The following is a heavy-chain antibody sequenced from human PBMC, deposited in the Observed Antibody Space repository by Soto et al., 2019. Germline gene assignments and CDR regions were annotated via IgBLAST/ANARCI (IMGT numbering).Heavy chain of an antibody. V-gene: IGHV1-69*13. Sequence: SVKVSCKASGGTFSSYAISWVRQAPGQGLEWMGGIIPIFGTANYAQKFQGRVTITADESTSTAYMELSSLRSEDTAVYYCATDEMAPYYYDSSGYYPHYYGMDVWGQGTTVTVSS. CDR2: IIPIFGTA. J-gene: IGHJ6*02. CDR1: GGTFSSYA. D-gene: IGHD3-22*01. CDR3: ATDEMAPYYYDSSGYYPHYYGMDV.